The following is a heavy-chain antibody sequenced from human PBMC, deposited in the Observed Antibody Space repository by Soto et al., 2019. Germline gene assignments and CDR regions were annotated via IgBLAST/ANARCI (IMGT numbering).Heavy chain of an antibody. CDR3: ATVREVGVVRGVTDH. CDR2: ISGSGGST. V-gene: IGHV3-23*01. CDR1: GFTFSRYS. Sequence: EVQVLESGGGLVQPGGSLRLSCAASGFTFSRYSMNWVRQAPGTGLEWVSAISGSGGSTYYADYVKGRFTISRDNSKNTRYLQMSSLRAEDTAVYYCATVREVGVVRGVTDHWGQGTLVTVSS. D-gene: IGHD3-10*01. J-gene: IGHJ4*02.